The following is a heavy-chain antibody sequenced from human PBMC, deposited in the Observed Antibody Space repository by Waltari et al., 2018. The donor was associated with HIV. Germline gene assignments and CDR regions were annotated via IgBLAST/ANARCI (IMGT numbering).Heavy chain of an antibody. J-gene: IGHJ4*02. Sequence: EVQLVESGGGLVQPGGSLRLSCAASGFALRSYVMSWVRQAPGKGLEGVSTISGSDGNTYYPDSVQGRFTISRDNSKNTLFLQLNSLRAEDTAVYYCAILIAAAGGFDYWGQGTLVTVSS. V-gene: IGHV3-23*04. CDR2: ISGSDGNT. D-gene: IGHD6-13*01. CDR1: GFALRSYV. CDR3: AILIAAAGGFDY.